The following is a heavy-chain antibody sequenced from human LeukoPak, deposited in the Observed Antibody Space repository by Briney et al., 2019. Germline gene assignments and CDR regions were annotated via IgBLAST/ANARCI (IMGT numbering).Heavy chain of an antibody. CDR2: INHSGIT. CDR1: GGSFSGYY. Sequence: SETLSLTPAVYGGSFSGYYWSWIRQPPGKGLEWSGEINHSGITNYNPSLKSRITISVDKSKSQFSLKLSSVTAADTAVYYCARDTVTGCDYWGQGTLVTVSS. D-gene: IGHD4-17*01. J-gene: IGHJ4*02. CDR3: ARDTVTGCDY. V-gene: IGHV4-34*01.